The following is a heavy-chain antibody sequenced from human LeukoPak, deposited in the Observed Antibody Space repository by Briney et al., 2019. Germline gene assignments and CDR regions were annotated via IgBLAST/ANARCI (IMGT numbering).Heavy chain of an antibody. CDR3: ARVRSVSSGDYFDY. Sequence: GGSLRLSCAASGFTVSSNYMSWVRQAPGKGLEWVSVIYSGGSTYYADSVKGRFTISRDNSKNTLYLQMNSPRAEDTAVYYCARVRSVSSGDYFDYWGQGTLVTVSS. V-gene: IGHV3-53*01. D-gene: IGHD3-10*01. CDR2: IYSGGST. CDR1: GFTVSSNY. J-gene: IGHJ4*02.